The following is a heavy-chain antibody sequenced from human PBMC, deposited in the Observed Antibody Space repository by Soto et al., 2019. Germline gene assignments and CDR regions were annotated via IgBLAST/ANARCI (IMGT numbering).Heavy chain of an antibody. D-gene: IGHD3-16*01. CDR3: VSQALTNDLDY. Sequence: PGGSLRLSCVASGFVFSNYGMHWVRQAPDKGLEWLAIIWYDGSKEYYADSVKGRFSISRDNSKDTLYLQMNDLRVDDTAIYYCVSQALTNDLDYWGNGTLVTVSS. V-gene: IGHV3-33*01. CDR2: IWYDGSKE. CDR1: GFVFSNYG. J-gene: IGHJ4*01.